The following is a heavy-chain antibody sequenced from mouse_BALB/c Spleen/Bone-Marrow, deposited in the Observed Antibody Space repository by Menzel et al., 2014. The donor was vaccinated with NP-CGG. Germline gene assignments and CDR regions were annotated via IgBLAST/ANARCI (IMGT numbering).Heavy chain of an antibody. J-gene: IGHJ1*01. Sequence: EVQLQQSGPELVKPGASMKISCKASGYSFTGYTMNWVKQSHGKNLGWIGLINPYNGGTIYNQKFKGKATLTVDKSSSTAYMELLSLTSEDSAVYYCARRDYGGYFDVWGAGTTVTVSS. CDR2: INPYNGGT. V-gene: IGHV1-18*01. CDR1: GYSFTGYT. D-gene: IGHD2-4*01. CDR3: ARRDYGGYFDV.